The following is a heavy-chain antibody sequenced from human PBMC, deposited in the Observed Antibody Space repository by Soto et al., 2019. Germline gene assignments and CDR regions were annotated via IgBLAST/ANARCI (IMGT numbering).Heavy chain of an antibody. CDR2: IYHTEST. D-gene: IGHD4-17*01. CDR3: APYDFGTFDN. V-gene: IGHV4-4*02. CDR1: GDSVNSSFW. J-gene: IGHJ4*02. Sequence: SETLSLTGAVSGDSVNSSFWWTWVRQPPGKGLWWIGEIYHTESTCYAPSLKSRGTISLGKSMNEFSLRFNSVTPADTAVYYFAPYDFGTFDNWGQG.